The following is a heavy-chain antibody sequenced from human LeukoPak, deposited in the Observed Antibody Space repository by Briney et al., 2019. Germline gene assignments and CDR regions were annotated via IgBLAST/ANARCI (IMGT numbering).Heavy chain of an antibody. CDR2: IYYSGTT. CDR1: GGSISSYY. V-gene: IGHV4-59*01. J-gene: IGHJ4*02. CDR3: ARGVYIAAAQYGY. Sequence: SETLSLTCTVPGGSISSYYWSWIRQPPGKGLEWIGYIYYSGTTHYNPSPKSRVTISVDTSKNQFSLKLSSVTAADTAVYYCARGVYIAAAQYGYWGQGTLVTVSS. D-gene: IGHD6-13*01.